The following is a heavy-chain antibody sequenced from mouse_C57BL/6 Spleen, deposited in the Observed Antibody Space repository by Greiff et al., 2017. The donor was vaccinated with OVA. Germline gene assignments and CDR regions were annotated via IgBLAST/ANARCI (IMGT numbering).Heavy chain of an antibody. CDR1: GYTFTSYW. CDR2: IHPNSGST. V-gene: IGHV1-64*01. D-gene: IGHD2-4*01. CDR3: ARERDYDYDDGAMDY. J-gene: IGHJ4*01. Sequence: VQLQQSGAELVKPGASVKLSCKASGYTFTSYWMHWVKQRPGQGLEWIGMIHPNSGSTNYNEKFKSKATLTVDKSSSTAYMQLSSLTSEDSAVYYCARERDYDYDDGAMDYWGQGTSVTVSS.